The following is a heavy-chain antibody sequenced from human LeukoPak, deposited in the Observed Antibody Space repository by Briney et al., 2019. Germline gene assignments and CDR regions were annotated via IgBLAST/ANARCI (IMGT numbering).Heavy chain of an antibody. J-gene: IGHJ4*02. Sequence: GGSLRLSCAASGFTFSSYAMSWVRQAPGKGLEWVSAISGSGGSTYYADSVKGRFTISRDNSKNTLYLQMNSLRAEDTAVYYCAKSPQVVPAANRGGYFDYWGREPWSPSPQ. CDR2: ISGSGGST. CDR1: GFTFSSYA. V-gene: IGHV3-23*01. CDR3: AKSPQVVPAANRGGYFDY. D-gene: IGHD2-2*01.